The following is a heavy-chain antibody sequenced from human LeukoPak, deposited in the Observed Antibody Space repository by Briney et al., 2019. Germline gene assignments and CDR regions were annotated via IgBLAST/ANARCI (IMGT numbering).Heavy chain of an antibody. Sequence: SGGSLRLSCAASGFTFSSHSMNWVRQAPGKGLEWVSSITSNSNYIYYADSVKGRFTISRDNAKNSLYLQMNSLRAEDTAVYYCARSGTGARTHDYWGQGTLVTVSS. V-gene: IGHV3-21*01. D-gene: IGHD3-3*01. J-gene: IGHJ4*02. CDR2: ITSNSNYI. CDR1: GFTFSSHS. CDR3: ARSGTGARTHDY.